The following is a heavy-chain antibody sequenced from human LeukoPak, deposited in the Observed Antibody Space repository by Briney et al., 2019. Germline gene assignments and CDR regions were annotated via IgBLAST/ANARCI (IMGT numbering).Heavy chain of an antibody. Sequence: SETLSLTCTVSGGSISSSTYYWGWIRQPPGKGLEWIGSIYYSGSIYYNPSLKSRVTISVDTSKNQFSLKLSSVTAADTAVYYCARYSTSSGWFDPWGQGTLVTVSS. CDR3: ARYSTSSGWFDP. CDR2: IYYSGSI. D-gene: IGHD6-6*01. CDR1: GGSISSSTYY. J-gene: IGHJ5*02. V-gene: IGHV4-39*01.